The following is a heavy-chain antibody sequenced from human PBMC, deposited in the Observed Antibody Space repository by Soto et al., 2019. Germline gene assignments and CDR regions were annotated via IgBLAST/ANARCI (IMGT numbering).Heavy chain of an antibody. J-gene: IGHJ4*02. CDR1: GGSFRSGSYS. V-gene: IGHV4-61*01. D-gene: IGHD3-3*01. Sequence: QVQLQESGPGLVKPSETLSLTCTVSGGSFRSGSYSGSWIRLPPGKGLEWIGYVYHTGRTSYNPSLKSRVSISMDTSKNQFSLNLDSVTAADTAVYFCARDFAYFDSWGQGTLVTVSS. CDR2: VYHTGRT. CDR3: ARDFAYFDS.